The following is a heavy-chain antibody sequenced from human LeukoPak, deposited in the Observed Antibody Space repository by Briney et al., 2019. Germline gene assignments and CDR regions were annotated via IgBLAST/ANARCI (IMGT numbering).Heavy chain of an antibody. CDR1: GGTFSNYA. J-gene: IGHJ5*02. CDR3: ARGYYDSSGYYWFDP. CDR2: IIPIFGTA. Sequence: ASVKVSCKASGGTFSNYAVGWVRQAPGQGLEWMGRIIPIFGTANYAQKFQGRVTITTDESTDTTYMELSSLRAEDTAVYYCARGYYDSSGYYWFDPWGQGTLVTVSS. V-gene: IGHV1-69*05. D-gene: IGHD3-22*01.